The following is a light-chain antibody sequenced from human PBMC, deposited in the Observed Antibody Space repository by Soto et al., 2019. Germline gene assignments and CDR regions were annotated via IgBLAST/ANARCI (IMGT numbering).Light chain of an antibody. CDR1: QSVSSN. Sequence: EIVTTQSPATLSVSPGESATLSCRASQSVSSNLAWYQQKPGQAPRLLIYGASTRATGIPARFSGGGSGTEFTLTISSLQSEDFAVYYCQQYNNWPPWTFGQGTKVDIK. J-gene: IGKJ1*01. CDR3: QQYNNWPPWT. V-gene: IGKV3D-15*01. CDR2: GAS.